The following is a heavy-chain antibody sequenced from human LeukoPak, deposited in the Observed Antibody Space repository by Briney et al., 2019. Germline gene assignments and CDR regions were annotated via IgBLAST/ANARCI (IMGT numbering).Heavy chain of an antibody. V-gene: IGHV4-61*02. CDR1: GGSLSSGSYY. CDR2: IYTSGST. J-gene: IGHJ6*02. Sequence: SQTLSLTCTVSGGSLSSGSYYWSWIRQPAGKGLEWIGRIYTSGSTNYNPSLKSRVTITVDTSKNQFSLRLSSVTAADTAVYYCARAYGRHYYYYGMDVWGQGTTVTVSS. CDR3: ARAYGRHYYYYGMDV. D-gene: IGHD3-16*01.